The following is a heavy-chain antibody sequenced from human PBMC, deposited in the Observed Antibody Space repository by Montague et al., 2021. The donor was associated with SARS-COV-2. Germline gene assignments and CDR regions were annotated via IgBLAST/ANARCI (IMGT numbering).Heavy chain of an antibody. Sequence: SETLSLTCAVYGGSFSGYYWSWIRQPPGKGLEWIGEINHSGSTNYNPSLKSRVTISVDTSKNQFSLKLSSVTAADTAVYYCARLAPERHCSVATCSPHWGQGILVTVSS. CDR2: INHSGST. V-gene: IGHV4-34*01. CDR3: ARLAPERHCSVATCSPH. D-gene: IGHD2-2*01. J-gene: IGHJ4*02. CDR1: GGSFSGYY.